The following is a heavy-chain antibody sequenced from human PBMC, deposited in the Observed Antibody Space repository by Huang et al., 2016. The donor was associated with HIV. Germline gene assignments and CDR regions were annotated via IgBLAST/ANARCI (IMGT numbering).Heavy chain of an antibody. D-gene: IGHD4-17*01. CDR1: GGTFNNYA. Sequence: QVQLVQSGAEVKTPGSSVKVSCKASGGTFNNYAISWVRQAPGQGLEWMGGISPMLGSANSPQKFQDRVTITADESTSTAYMEMSRLRSEDTAIYYCARGQLGSYGDYDVLYWGQGTLVTVSS. CDR3: ARGQLGSYGDYDVLY. V-gene: IGHV1-69*13. J-gene: IGHJ4*02. CDR2: ISPMLGSA.